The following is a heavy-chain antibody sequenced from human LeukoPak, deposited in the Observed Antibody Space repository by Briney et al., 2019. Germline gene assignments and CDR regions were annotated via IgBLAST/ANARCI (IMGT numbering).Heavy chain of an antibody. CDR3: ASPSSSIAARPGAFDI. D-gene: IGHD6-6*01. V-gene: IGHV1-2*02. CDR1: GYTFTSYG. J-gene: IGHJ3*02. CDR2: INPNSGGT. Sequence: ASVKVSCKASGYTFTSYGISWVRQAPGQGLEWMGWINPNSGGTNYAQKFQGRVTTTRDTSISTAYMELSRLRSDDTAVYYCASPSSSIAARPGAFDIWGQGTMVTVSS.